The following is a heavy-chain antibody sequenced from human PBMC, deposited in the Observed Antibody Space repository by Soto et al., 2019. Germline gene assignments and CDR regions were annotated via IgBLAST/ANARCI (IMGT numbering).Heavy chain of an antibody. D-gene: IGHD3-9*01. Sequence: PGGSLRLSCVASGFTFSSYSMVWVHQAPGKGLEWISYIFVTSTTIYYADSVKGRFTVSRDNTQNSLFLLMNSLRAEDTAIYYCARDKDWAFDYWGQGTLVTVSS. CDR2: IFVTSTTI. J-gene: IGHJ4*02. CDR1: GFTFSSYS. CDR3: ARDKDWAFDY. V-gene: IGHV3-48*04.